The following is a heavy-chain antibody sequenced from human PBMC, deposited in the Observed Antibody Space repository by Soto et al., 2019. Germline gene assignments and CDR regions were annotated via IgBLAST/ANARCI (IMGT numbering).Heavy chain of an antibody. D-gene: IGHD3-22*01. CDR3: ARGLTMIVVVPAY. J-gene: IGHJ4*02. CDR1: GYTFTGYY. CDR2: INPNSGGT. V-gene: IGHV1-2*02. Sequence: GASVNVSCKASGYTFTGYYMHWVRQAPGQGLEWMGWINPNSGGTNYAQKFQGRVTMTRDTSISTAYMELSRLRSDDTAVYYCARGLTMIVVVPAYWGQGTLVTVSS.